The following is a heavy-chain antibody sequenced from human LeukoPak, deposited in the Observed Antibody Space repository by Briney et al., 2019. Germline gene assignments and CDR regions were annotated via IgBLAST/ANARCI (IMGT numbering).Heavy chain of an antibody. CDR2: ISGSGGST. V-gene: IGHV3-23*01. J-gene: IGHJ3*02. Sequence: GGSLRLSCAVSGFTFSSYAMSWVRQAPGKGLEWVSVISGSGGSTYYADSVKGRFTISRDNSKNTLYLQMNSLRAEDTAVYYCAKLVVTLPDAFDIWGQGTMVTVSS. CDR3: AKLVVTLPDAFDI. D-gene: IGHD3-22*01. CDR1: GFTFSSYA.